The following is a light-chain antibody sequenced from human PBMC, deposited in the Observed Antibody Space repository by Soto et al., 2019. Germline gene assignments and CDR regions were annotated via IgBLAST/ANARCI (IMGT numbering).Light chain of an antibody. Sequence: EIVLTQSPGTLSLSPGERATLSCRASQGVSSSYLAWYQQKPGQAPRLLIYGASGRATGIPDRFSGSGYGTDFTLTISRLEPEDFAVYSCQQYGSSPPVTFGQGTRLEIK. J-gene: IGKJ5*01. CDR3: QQYGSSPPVT. CDR2: GAS. V-gene: IGKV3-20*01. CDR1: QGVSSSY.